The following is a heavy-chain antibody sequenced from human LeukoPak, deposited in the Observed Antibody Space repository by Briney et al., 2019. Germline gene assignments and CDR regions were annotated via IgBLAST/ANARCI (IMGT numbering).Heavy chain of an antibody. Sequence: ASVKVSCKASGYTFTDNYIHWVRQAPGQGLEWMGWINPLSGGPMYAQKFQGRVTMTRDTSLSTGYIELNGLKSDDTAIYYCAREGIKIFGGWAPFDPWGQGTLVTVS. D-gene: IGHD3-3*01. CDR1: GYTFTDNY. CDR3: AREGIKIFGGWAPFDP. V-gene: IGHV1-2*02. J-gene: IGHJ5*02. CDR2: INPLSGGP.